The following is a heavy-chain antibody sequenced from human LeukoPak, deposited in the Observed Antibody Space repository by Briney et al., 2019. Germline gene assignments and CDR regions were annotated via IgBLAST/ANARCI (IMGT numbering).Heavy chain of an antibody. J-gene: IGHJ4*02. CDR1: GYTRTELS. CDR2: FDPEDGET. Sequence: ASVKVSCKVSGYTRTELSMHWVRQAPGKGLEWMGGFDPEDGETIYAQKFQGRVTMTEDTSTDTAYMELSSLRSEDTAVYYCAILTGQLGTLFDYWGQGTLVTVSS. D-gene: IGHD6-6*01. CDR3: AILTGQLGTLFDY. V-gene: IGHV1-24*01.